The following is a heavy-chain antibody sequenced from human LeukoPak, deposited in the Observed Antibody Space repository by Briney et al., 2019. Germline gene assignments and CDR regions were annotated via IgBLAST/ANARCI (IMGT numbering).Heavy chain of an antibody. D-gene: IGHD3-3*01. J-gene: IGHJ6*02. CDR3: ARENYDFWSDYLYYYYGMDV. CDR2: MNPNSGNT. V-gene: IGHV1-8*01. CDR1: GYTFTSYD. Sequence: ASVKVSCKASGYTFTSYDINWVRQATGQGLEWMGWMNPNSGNTGYAQKFQGRVTMTRNTSISTAYMELSSLRSEDTAVYYCARENYDFWSDYLYYYYGMDVWGQGTTVTVSS.